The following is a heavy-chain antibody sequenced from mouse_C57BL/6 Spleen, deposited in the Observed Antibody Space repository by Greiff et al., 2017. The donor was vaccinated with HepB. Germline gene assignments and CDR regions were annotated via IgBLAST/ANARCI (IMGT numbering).Heavy chain of an antibody. CDR3: TREPVTTSYYYAMDY. D-gene: IGHD2-1*01. V-gene: IGHV1-82*01. Sequence: QVQLQQSGPELVKPGASVKISCKASGYAFSSSWMNWVKQRPGKGLEWIGRIYPGDGDTNYNGKFKGKATLTADKSSSTAYMQLSSLTSEDSAVYFCTREPVTTSYYYAMDYWGQGTSVTVSS. CDR1: GYAFSSSW. CDR2: IYPGDGDT. J-gene: IGHJ4*01.